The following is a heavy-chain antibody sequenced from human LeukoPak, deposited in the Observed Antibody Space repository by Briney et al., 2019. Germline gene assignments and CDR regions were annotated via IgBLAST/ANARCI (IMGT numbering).Heavy chain of an antibody. J-gene: IGHJ4*02. Sequence: SGGALRLSCAASGFTLSSYGMHWVRQAPGGGVGWGGVISYDGSNKYYADSVKGRFTIFRDNSKNTLYLQMNSLRAEDTAVYYCAKDYLGYCSSTSCSRNFDYWGQGTLVTVSS. CDR1: GFTLSSYG. CDR2: ISYDGSNK. V-gene: IGHV3-30*18. D-gene: IGHD2-2*01. CDR3: AKDYLGYCSSTSCSRNFDY.